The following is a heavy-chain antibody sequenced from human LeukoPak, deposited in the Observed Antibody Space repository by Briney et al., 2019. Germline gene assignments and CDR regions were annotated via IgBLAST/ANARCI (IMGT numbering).Heavy chain of an antibody. J-gene: IGHJ4*02. Sequence: PGGSLRLSCAASGFTFGDYGMHWVRQAPGKGLEWVAVISYDESNENYAHSVKGRFTISRDNSKNTLYLQMNSLRAEDTAVYYCAKDSSSSWTVFDYWGQGTLVTVSS. CDR1: GFTFGDYG. CDR3: AKDSSSSWTVFDY. V-gene: IGHV3-30*18. D-gene: IGHD6-13*01. CDR2: ISYDESNE.